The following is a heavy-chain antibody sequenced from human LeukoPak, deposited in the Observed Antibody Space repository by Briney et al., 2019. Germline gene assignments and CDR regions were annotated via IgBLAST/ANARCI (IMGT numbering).Heavy chain of an antibody. J-gene: IGHJ6*03. Sequence: PGGSLRLSCAASGFTFSSYEMNWVRQAPGKGLEWVSYISSSGSTIYYADSVKGRFTISRDNAKNSLYLQMNSLRAEDTAVYYCARDSSSRYYYYYMDVWGKGTTVTVSS. CDR1: GFTFSSYE. D-gene: IGHD6-6*01. CDR3: ARDSSSRYYYYYMDV. V-gene: IGHV3-48*03. CDR2: ISSSGSTI.